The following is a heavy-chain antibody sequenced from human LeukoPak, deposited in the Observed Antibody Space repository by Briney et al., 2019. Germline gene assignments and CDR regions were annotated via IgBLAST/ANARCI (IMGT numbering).Heavy chain of an antibody. CDR3: AKAGIVATRVIVYYFDY. J-gene: IGHJ4*02. CDR2: ISGSGGST. CDR1: GFTFSSYA. Sequence: GGSLRLSCAASGFTFSSYAMSWVRQAPGKGLEWVSAISGSGGSTYYADSVKGRFSISRDNSKNTLYLQMNSLRAEDTAVYYCAKAGIVATRVIVYYFDYWGQGTLVTVSS. D-gene: IGHD5-12*01. V-gene: IGHV3-23*01.